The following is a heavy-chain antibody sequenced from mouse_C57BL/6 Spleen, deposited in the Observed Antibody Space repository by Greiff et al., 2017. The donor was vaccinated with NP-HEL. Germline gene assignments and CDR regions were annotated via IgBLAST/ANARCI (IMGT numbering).Heavy chain of an antibody. J-gene: IGHJ4*01. V-gene: IGHV1-64*01. CDR2: IHPNSGST. D-gene: IGHD2-10*01. CDR3: ALDLLFPGCAMDY. CDR1: GYTFTSYW. Sequence: VQLQQPGAELVKPGASVKLSCKASGYTFTSYWMHWVKQRPGQGLEWIGMIHPNSGSTNYNEKFKSKATLTVDKSSSTAYMQLSSLTSEDSAVYYCALDLLFPGCAMDYWGQGTSVTVSS.